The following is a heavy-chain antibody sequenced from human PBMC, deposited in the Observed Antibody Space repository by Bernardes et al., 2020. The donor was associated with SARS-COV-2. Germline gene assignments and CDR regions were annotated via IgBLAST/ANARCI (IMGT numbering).Heavy chain of an antibody. J-gene: IGHJ4*02. D-gene: IGHD3-16*02. CDR3: TRAGSYRHDY. CDR1: GFTFSSYC. Sequence: GGSLRLSCATSGFTFSSYCMHWVRQTPGEGLVWVSRINPDGSTTNYADSVKGRFTISRDNAKNTLYLQMNSLRDEDTAVYYCTRAGSYRHDYWGQGTLVTVSS. V-gene: IGHV3-74*01. CDR2: INPDGSTT.